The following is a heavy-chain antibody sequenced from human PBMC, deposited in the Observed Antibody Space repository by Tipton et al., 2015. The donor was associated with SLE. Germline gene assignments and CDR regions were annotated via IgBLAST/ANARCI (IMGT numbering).Heavy chain of an antibody. V-gene: IGHV3-33*06. Sequence: SLRLSCVASGYTVSNNYMSWVRQAPGKGLEWVAVIWYDGSTKSYADSVEGRFTISRDNSRNTLYLQMNSLRVDDTAVYYCAKGPIMYAYDRSGYEFYDWGQGTLVTVSS. D-gene: IGHD3-22*01. CDR2: IWYDGSTK. CDR3: AKGPIMYAYDRSGYEFYD. CDR1: GYTVSNNY. J-gene: IGHJ4*02.